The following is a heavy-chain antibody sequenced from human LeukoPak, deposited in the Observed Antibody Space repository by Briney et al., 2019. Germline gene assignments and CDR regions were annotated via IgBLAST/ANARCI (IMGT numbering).Heavy chain of an antibody. J-gene: IGHJ6*03. D-gene: IGHD1-7*01. V-gene: IGHV4-59*11. CDR1: GDSISSHY. CDR2: IYYSGST. CDR3: ARAEGTPYYYYYMDV. Sequence: SETLSLTCTVSGDSISSHYWSWIRQPPGKGLEWIGYIYYSGSTNYNPSLKSRVTISVDTSKNQFSLKLSSVTAADTAVYYCARAEGTPYYYYYMDVWGKGTTVTVSS.